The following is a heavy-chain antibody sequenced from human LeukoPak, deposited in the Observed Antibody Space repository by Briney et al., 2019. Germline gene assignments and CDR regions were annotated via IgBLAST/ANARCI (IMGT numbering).Heavy chain of an antibody. D-gene: IGHD2-2*01. CDR1: GYSFSNYW. V-gene: IGHV5-51*01. CDR3: ARHQAAASPAPDY. CDR2: IYLGDSDT. Sequence: GESLKISCKGFGYSFSNYWIGWVRQIPGKGLEWMGIIYLGDSDTRYSPSFQGQITISADKSITTAYLQWSSLKASDTAIYYCARHQAAASPAPDYWGQGTLVTVSS. J-gene: IGHJ4*02.